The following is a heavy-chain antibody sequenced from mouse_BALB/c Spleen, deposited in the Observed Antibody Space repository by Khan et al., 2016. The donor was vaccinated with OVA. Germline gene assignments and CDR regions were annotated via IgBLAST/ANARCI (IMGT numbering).Heavy chain of an antibody. CDR2: IFPGSVST. D-gene: IGHD2-2*01. CDR1: GYTFSSYW. J-gene: IGHJ3*01. CDR3: ARGGYGGFAY. Sequence: QVRLQQSGGDLMKPGASVKISCKATGYTFSSYWIEWVKQRPGHGLEWIGQIFPGSVSTTYNEKFKGKATFTADTSSNTAYMQLSSLTSEAAAVYYCARGGYGGFAYWGQGTLLTVS. V-gene: IGHV1-9*01.